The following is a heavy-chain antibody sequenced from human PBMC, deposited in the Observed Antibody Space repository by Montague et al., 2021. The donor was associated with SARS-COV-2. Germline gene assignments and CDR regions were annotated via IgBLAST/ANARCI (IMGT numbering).Heavy chain of an antibody. CDR1: GESISGID. CDR3: ARGVVAAPPAVDY. Sequence: SETLSLTCTVSGESISGIDWNWSWHPARKGLEWIGRSYATWGTNTNPSLKSRVTMSVDTSENEISLRLNSVTAADTAVYYCARGVVAAPPAVDYWGRGTLVTVSS. D-gene: IGHD2-15*01. V-gene: IGHV4-4*07. J-gene: IGHJ4*02. CDR2: SYATWGT.